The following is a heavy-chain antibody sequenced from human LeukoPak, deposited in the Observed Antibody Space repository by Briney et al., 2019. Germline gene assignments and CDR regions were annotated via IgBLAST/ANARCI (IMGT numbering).Heavy chain of an antibody. Sequence: SQTLSLTCTVSGGSISSGDYYWSWIRQPPGKGLEWIGYIYYSGSTYYNPSLKSRVTISVDTSKNQFSLKLSSVTAADTAVYYCASPERETYYYDSSGYPALGIWGQGTMVTVSS. CDR3: ASPERETYYYDSSGYPALGI. V-gene: IGHV4-30-4*01. D-gene: IGHD3-22*01. J-gene: IGHJ3*02. CDR2: IYYSGST. CDR1: GGSISSGDYY.